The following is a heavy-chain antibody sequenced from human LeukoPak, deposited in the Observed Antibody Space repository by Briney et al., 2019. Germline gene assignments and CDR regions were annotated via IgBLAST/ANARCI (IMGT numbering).Heavy chain of an antibody. D-gene: IGHD3-22*01. CDR3: ARGPAGYYPTNWFDP. CDR1: GGSVSSGSYY. Sequence: SETLSLTCTVSGGSVSSGSYYWSWIRQPPGKGLEWIGEINHSGSTNYNPSLKSRVTISVDTSKNQFSLKLSSVTAADTAVYYCARGPAGYYPTNWFDPWGQGTLVTVSS. CDR2: INHSGST. J-gene: IGHJ5*02. V-gene: IGHV4-39*07.